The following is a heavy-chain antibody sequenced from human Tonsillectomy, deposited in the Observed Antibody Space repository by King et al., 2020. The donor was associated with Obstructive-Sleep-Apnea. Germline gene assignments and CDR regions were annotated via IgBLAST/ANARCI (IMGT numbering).Heavy chain of an antibody. Sequence: PASGFTFSNYAMYWVRQAPGKGLECVTIISYDGKTKHYADSVMGRFTISRDNSKNTLYLQMNSLGGEDTAMYYCARGTSWRAFDYWGQGTLVTVSS. V-gene: IGHV3-30*04. CDR2: ISYDGKTK. D-gene: IGHD2-2*01. CDR3: ARGTSWRAFDY. J-gene: IGHJ4*02. CDR1: GFTFSNYA.